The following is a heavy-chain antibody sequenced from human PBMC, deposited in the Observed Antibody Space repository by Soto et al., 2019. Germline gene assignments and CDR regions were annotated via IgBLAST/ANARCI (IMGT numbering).Heavy chain of an antibody. V-gene: IGHV4-4*02. D-gene: IGHD3-3*01. CDR1: GANIKSLNW. J-gene: IGHJ6*02. Sequence: SAPLSLTCPVSGANIKSLNWWVRVRQHPGKGLEWIGEIYHIGSTTYNPSLKSRATISVDKSKNQFSLKVTSVTAADTGVYYCAKRYDFWSGRWYGLGVWVQGTTVT. CDR2: IYHIGST. CDR3: AKRYDFWSGRWYGLGV.